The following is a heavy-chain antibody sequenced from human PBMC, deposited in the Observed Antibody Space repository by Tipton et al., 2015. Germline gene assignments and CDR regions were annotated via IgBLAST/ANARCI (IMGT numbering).Heavy chain of an antibody. CDR2: INSDGSST. J-gene: IGHJ4*02. V-gene: IGHV3-74*01. D-gene: IGHD3-16*01. CDR1: GFTFSIYW. Sequence: VQLVQSGGGLVQPGRSLRLSCAASGFTFSIYWMHWVRQAPGKGLVWVSRINSDGSSTNYADSVKGRFTISRDNAKNTLYLQMNSLAADDTAVYYCARDWGLYYFDSWGQGTLVTVSS. CDR3: ARDWGLYYFDS.